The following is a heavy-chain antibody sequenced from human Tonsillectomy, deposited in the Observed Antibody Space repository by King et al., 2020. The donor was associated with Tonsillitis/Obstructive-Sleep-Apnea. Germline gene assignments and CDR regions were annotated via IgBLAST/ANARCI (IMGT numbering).Heavy chain of an antibody. V-gene: IGHV4-31*03. CDR2: ISYSGST. CDR3: ARIGLGRDY. Sequence: QLQESGPGLVKPSQTLSLTCTVSDGSISSGGYYWSWIRPHPGKGLEGIGYISYSGSTSYNPSLEGRVTISVDTSTNQFSLELNSVTAADTAVYHCARIGLGRDYWGQGTLVTVSS. CDR1: DGSISSGGYY. D-gene: IGHD6-19*01. J-gene: IGHJ4*02.